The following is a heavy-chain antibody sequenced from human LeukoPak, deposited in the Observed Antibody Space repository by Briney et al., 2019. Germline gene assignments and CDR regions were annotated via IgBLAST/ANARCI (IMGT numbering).Heavy chain of an antibody. CDR2: INPSGGST. V-gene: IGHV1-46*01. D-gene: IGHD3-16*02. J-gene: IGHJ4*02. Sequence: GASVKVSCKASGYTFTSYYMHWVRQAPGQGLEWMGIINPSGGSTSYAQKFQSRVTMTRDMSTSTVYMELSSLRSEDTAVYYCARDVYVWGSYRSPGYWGQGTLVTVSS. CDR1: GYTFTSYY. CDR3: ARDVYVWGSYRSPGY.